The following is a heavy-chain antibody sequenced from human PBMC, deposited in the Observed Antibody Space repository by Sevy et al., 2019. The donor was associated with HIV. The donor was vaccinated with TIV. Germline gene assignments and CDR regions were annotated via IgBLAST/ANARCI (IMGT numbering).Heavy chain of an antibody. CDR1: GFTFSSYG. V-gene: IGHV3-7*01. CDR2: IKQDGSEK. J-gene: IGHJ6*02. D-gene: IGHD2-15*01. CDR3: ARVITGSYYYYGMDV. Sequence: GGSLRLSCAASGFTFSSYGMSWVRQAPGKGLEWVANIKQDGSEKYYVDSVKGRFTISRDNAKNSLYLQMNSLRAEDTAVYYCARVITGSYYYYGMDVWGQGTTVTVSS.